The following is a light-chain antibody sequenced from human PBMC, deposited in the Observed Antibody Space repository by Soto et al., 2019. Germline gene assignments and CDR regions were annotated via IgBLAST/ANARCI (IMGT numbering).Light chain of an antibody. CDR3: QQYGSSPWT. CDR1: QSVSTNY. Sequence: EIVLAQSPGTLSLSPGERATLSCRASQSVSTNYLAWYQQKPGQAPRLLMYGASSRATGIPDRFSGSGSGTDFTLTISRLEPEDFAVYYCQQYGSSPWTFAQGTKVDIK. CDR2: GAS. J-gene: IGKJ1*01. V-gene: IGKV3-20*01.